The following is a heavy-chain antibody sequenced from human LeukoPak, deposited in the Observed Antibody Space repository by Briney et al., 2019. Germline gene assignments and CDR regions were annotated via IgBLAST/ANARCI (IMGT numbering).Heavy chain of an antibody. D-gene: IGHD6-13*01. CDR3: ARHIAAAGPGFDY. Sequence: GGSLRLSCAASGFTFSSYWMHWVRQAPGKGLVWVSRINSDGSRTSYVDSVKGRFTISRDNAKNTLYLQMNSLRAEDTAVYYCARHIAAAGPGFDYWGQGTLVTVSS. J-gene: IGHJ4*02. CDR2: INSDGSRT. V-gene: IGHV3-74*01. CDR1: GFTFSSYW.